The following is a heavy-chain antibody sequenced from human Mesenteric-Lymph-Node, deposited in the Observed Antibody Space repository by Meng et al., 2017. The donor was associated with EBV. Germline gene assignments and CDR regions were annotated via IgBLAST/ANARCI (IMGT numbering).Heavy chain of an antibody. CDR1: GGSVNSGGYY. CDR3: ASFRARLAPFDY. Sequence: VQLQESGPGLVKFSETLSLTCTVSGGSVNSGGYYWSWIRQPPGKGLEWMAFISHDGTDEKYPDSVKGRFTISRDNSKNTQYLQMNSLTPEDTAVYYCASFRARLAPFDYWGQGILVTVSS. V-gene: IGHV4-61*08. J-gene: IGHJ4*02. CDR2: ISHDGTD. D-gene: IGHD6-19*01.